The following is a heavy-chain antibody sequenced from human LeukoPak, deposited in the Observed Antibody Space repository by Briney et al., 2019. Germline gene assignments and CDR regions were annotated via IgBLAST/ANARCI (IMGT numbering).Heavy chain of an antibody. V-gene: IGHV4-34*01. Sequence: PSETLSLTCAVHVDSFTDYYWTWIRQPPGKGLEWIGQINQRGSINYNPSLKSRVTISVDTSKNQFSLKLSSVTAADTAVYYCARPNSSWSRHNFDPWGQGTLVTVSS. CDR1: VDSFTDYY. CDR2: INQRGSI. J-gene: IGHJ5*02. D-gene: IGHD6-13*01. CDR3: ARPNSSWSRHNFDP.